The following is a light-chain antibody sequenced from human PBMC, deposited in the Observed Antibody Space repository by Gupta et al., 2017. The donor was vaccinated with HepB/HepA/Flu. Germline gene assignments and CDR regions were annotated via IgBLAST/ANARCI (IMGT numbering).Light chain of an antibody. J-gene: IGLJ3*02. V-gene: IGLV2-11*01. CDR2: DVS. Sequence: QSALTQPRSVSASPAQSVTISCTGTSCDVGGYNYVACYQHHPAKAHILLFYDVSKRPAALPGRFSASKAATTASLTISALPAVGGADYYHSTYARSYTLVFGGGTKLTVL. CDR1: SCDVGGYNY. CDR3: STYARSYTLV.